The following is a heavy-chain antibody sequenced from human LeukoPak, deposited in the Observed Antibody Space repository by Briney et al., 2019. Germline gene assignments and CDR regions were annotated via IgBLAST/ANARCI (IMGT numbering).Heavy chain of an antibody. Sequence: SVKVSCKASGGTFSTYAISWVRQAPGQGLEWMGGIIPLLGTANYAQKFQGSLTITADEFTGTAYMELSSLRSEDTAVFYCASNTNYYENTGHYVFDSWGQGTLVTVSS. V-gene: IGHV1-69*13. D-gene: IGHD3-22*01. CDR1: GGTFSTYA. CDR3: ASNTNYYENTGHYVFDS. J-gene: IGHJ4*02. CDR2: IIPLLGTA.